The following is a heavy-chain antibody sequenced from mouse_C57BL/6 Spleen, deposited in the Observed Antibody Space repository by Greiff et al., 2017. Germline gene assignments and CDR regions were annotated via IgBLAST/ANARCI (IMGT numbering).Heavy chain of an antibody. J-gene: IGHJ4*01. Sequence: LVESGAELVRPGASVTLSCKASGYTFTDYEMHWVKQTPVHGLEWIGAIDPETGGTAYNQKFKGKAILTADKSSSTAYMELRSLTSEDSAVYYCTRDFYAMDYWGQGTSVTVSS. CDR2: IDPETGGT. V-gene: IGHV1-15*01. CDR3: TRDFYAMDY. CDR1: GYTFTDYE.